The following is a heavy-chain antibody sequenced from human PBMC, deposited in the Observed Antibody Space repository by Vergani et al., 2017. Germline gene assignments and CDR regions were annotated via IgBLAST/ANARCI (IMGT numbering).Heavy chain of an antibody. CDR1: GGSISSGDHC. Sequence: VQLQESGPGVVKPSQTPSLTCAVSGGSISSGDHCWTWIRQRPGKGLEWIGYIFYSGTTYDNPSLRSRLTISVDTSQDQFSLKLRAVTAADTAVYYCARGSRAAGYSVPDSWGPGTLVTVSS. V-gene: IGHV4-31*11. D-gene: IGHD6-13*01. CDR3: ARGSRAAGYSVPDS. CDR2: IFYSGTT. J-gene: IGHJ4*02.